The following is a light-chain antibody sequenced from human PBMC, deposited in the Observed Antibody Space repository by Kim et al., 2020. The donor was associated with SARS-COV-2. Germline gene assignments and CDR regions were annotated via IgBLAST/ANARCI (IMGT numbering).Light chain of an antibody. Sequence: VSPGQTATITCSGEKLGNRYASWYQQRPGQPPVLVMYQDNKRPSGIPERFAGSNSGDTATLTISGTQAMDEADYYCQAWDSSAVAFGGGTQLTVL. CDR3: QAWDSSAVA. V-gene: IGLV3-1*01. CDR2: QDN. J-gene: IGLJ2*01. CDR1: KLGNRY.